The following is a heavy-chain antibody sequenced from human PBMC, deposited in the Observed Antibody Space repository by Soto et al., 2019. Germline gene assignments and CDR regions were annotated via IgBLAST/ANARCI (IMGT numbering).Heavy chain of an antibody. D-gene: IGHD2-2*01. Sequence: GESLKISCQASGYSFTAYWITWVRQMPGKGLEWMATIDPSDSYVDYSPSFRGHVTFSVDRSITTVYLQWNSLKASDSAMYFCTRRASSSFYHFDFWGQGALVTASS. V-gene: IGHV5-10-1*01. CDR1: GYSFTAYW. CDR3: TRRASSSFYHFDF. CDR2: IDPSDSYV. J-gene: IGHJ4*02.